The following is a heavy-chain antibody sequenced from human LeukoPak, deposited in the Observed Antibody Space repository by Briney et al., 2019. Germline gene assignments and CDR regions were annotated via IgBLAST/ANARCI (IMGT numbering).Heavy chain of an antibody. CDR2: INPSGGST. V-gene: IGHV1-46*01. CDR1: GYTFTSYY. CDR3: ARDAYRSDILTGSVWGDYYYYYMDV. D-gene: IGHD3-9*01. J-gene: IGHJ6*03. Sequence: ASVKVSCKASGYTFTSYYMHWVRQAPGQGLEWMGIINPSGGSTSYAQKFQGRVTMTRDTSTSTVYMELSSLRSEDTAVYYCARDAYRSDILTGSVWGDYYYYYMDVWGKGTTVTISS.